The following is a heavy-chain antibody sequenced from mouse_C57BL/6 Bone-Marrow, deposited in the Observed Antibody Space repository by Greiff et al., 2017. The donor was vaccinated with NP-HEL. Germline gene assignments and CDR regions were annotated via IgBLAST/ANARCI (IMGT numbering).Heavy chain of an antibody. CDR3: ARYGYYSYYAMDY. J-gene: IGHJ4*01. CDR1: GYTFTSYW. V-gene: IGHV1-55*01. Sequence: QVHVKQPGAELVKPGASVKMSCKASGYTFTSYWITWVKQRPGQGLEWIGDIYPGSGSTNYNEKFKSKATLTVDKSSSTAYMQLSSLTSEDSAVYYCARYGYYSYYAMDYWGQGTSVTVSS. CDR2: IYPGSGST. D-gene: IGHD2-3*01.